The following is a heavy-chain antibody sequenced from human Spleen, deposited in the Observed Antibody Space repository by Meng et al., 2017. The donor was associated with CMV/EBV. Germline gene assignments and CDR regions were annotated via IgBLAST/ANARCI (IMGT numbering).Heavy chain of an antibody. CDR3: ARGIYSGSYYYGD. CDR2: INPSGGST. D-gene: IGHD1-26*01. Sequence: ASVKVSCKASGYTFTSYYMHWVRQAPGQGLEWMGIINPSGGSTSYAQKFQGRVTMTRNTSISTAYMELSSLRSEDTAVYYCARGIYSGSYYYGDWGQGTLVTVSS. V-gene: IGHV1-46*01. J-gene: IGHJ4*02. CDR1: GYTFTSYY.